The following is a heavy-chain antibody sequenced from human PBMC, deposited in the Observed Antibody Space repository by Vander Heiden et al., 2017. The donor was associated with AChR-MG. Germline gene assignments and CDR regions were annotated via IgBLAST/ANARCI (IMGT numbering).Heavy chain of an antibody. CDR3: ARGGYSYGYDY. CDR1: GGSISSSSYY. J-gene: IGHJ4*02. Sequence: QLQLQESGPGLVKPSETLSLTCTVSGGSISSSSYYWGWIRQPPGKGLEWIGSIYYSGSTYYNPSLKSRVTISVDTSKNQFSLKLSSVTAADTAVYYCARGGYSYGYDYWGQGTLVTVSS. CDR2: IYYSGST. D-gene: IGHD5-18*01. V-gene: IGHV4-39*01.